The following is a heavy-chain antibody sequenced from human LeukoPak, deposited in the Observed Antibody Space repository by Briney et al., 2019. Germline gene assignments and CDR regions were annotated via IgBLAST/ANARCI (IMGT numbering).Heavy chain of an antibody. J-gene: IGHJ4*02. Sequence: PGGSLRLSCAASGFIFNSYGMSWVRQAPGKGLEWVSGSSRSGFSTDYADSVKGRFNTSREKSKNTLYLQMNSLRAEDTAVYYCAKDKYSSSSGGFDYWGQGTLVTVSS. CDR1: GFIFNSYG. CDR2: SSRSGFST. CDR3: AKDKYSSSSGGFDY. V-gene: IGHV3-23*01. D-gene: IGHD6-6*01.